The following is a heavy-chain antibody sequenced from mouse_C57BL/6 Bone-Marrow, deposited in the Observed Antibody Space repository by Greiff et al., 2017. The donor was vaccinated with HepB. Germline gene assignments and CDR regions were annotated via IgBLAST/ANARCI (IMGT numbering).Heavy chain of an antibody. CDR1: GYSITSGYY. Sequence: EVKVEESGPGLVKPSQSLSLTCSVTGYSITSGYYWNWIRQFPGNKLEWMGYISYDGSNNYNPSLKNRISITRDTSKNQFFLKLNSVTTEDTATYYCARDLFAPYYSNGDYWGQGTTLTVSS. CDR2: ISYDGSN. J-gene: IGHJ2*01. D-gene: IGHD2-5*01. CDR3: ARDLFAPYYSNGDY. V-gene: IGHV3-6*01.